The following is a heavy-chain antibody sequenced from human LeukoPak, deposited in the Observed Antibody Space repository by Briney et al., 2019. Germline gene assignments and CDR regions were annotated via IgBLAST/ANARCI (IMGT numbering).Heavy chain of an antibody. CDR2: ISGSGGST. V-gene: IGHV3-23*01. Sequence: GGSLRLSCAASGFTFSSYAMSWVRQAPGKGLEWVSAISGSGGSTYYADSVKGRFTISRDNSKNTLYLQMNSLRAVDTAVYYYAKDDSSWYGDSFDYWGQGTLVTVSS. CDR1: GFTFSSYA. D-gene: IGHD6-13*01. CDR3: AKDDSSWYGDSFDY. J-gene: IGHJ4*02.